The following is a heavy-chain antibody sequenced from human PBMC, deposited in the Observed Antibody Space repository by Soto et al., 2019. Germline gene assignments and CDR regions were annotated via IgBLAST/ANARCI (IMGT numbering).Heavy chain of an antibody. D-gene: IGHD3-9*01. CDR3: AREQAGLRYFDWLLTVDYYYYGMDV. CDR1: GYTFTSYG. CDR2: ISAYNGNT. Sequence: ASVKVSCKASGYTFTSYGISWVRQAPGQGLERMGWISAYNGNTNYAQKLQGRVTMTTDTSTSTAYMELRSLRSDDTAVYYCAREQAGLRYFDWLLTVDYYYYGMDVWGQGTTVTVSS. J-gene: IGHJ6*02. V-gene: IGHV1-18*04.